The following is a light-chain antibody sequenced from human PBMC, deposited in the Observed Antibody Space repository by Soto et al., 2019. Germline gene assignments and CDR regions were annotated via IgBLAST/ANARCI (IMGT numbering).Light chain of an antibody. CDR3: SSYAGNSRYV. CDR2: EVS. J-gene: IGLJ1*01. V-gene: IGLV2-8*01. Sequence: QSALAQPPSASGSPGQSVTISCTGTSSDVGRYNYISWYQQRPGKAPKLIIYEVSKRPSGGPDRLSGFKYGNTASLTVSGLQAEDEADYYCSSYAGNSRYVFGTGTKVTVL. CDR1: SSDVGRYNY.